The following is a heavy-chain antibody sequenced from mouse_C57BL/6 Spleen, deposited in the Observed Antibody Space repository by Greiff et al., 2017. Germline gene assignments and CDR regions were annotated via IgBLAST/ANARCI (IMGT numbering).Heavy chain of an antibody. Sequence: QVQLQQSGAELVRPGTSVKVSCKASGYAFTNYLIEWVKQRPGQGLEWIGVINPGSGGTNYNEKFQGKATLTADKSSSTAYMQLSSLTSEDSAVYFCARSRDGFFDYWGQGTTLTVSS. V-gene: IGHV1-54*01. CDR3: ARSRDGFFDY. CDR1: GYAFTNYL. J-gene: IGHJ2*01. CDR2: INPGSGGT. D-gene: IGHD2-3*01.